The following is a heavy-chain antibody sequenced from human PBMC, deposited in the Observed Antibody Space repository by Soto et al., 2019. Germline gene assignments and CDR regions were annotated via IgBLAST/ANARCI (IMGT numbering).Heavy chain of an antibody. CDR3: ARAPNWNDLNWFDP. D-gene: IGHD1-1*01. J-gene: IGHJ5*02. CDR2: ISYDGSNK. CDR1: GFTFSSYA. Sequence: QVQLVESGGVVVQPGRSLRLSCAASGFTFSSYAMHWVRQAPGKGLEWVAVISYDGSNKYYADSVKGRFTISRDNSKNTLYLQMNSLRAKDTAVYYCARAPNWNDLNWFDPWGQGTLVTVSS. V-gene: IGHV3-30-3*01.